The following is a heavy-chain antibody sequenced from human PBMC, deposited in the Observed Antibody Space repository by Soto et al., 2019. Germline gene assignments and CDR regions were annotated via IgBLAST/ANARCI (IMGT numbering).Heavy chain of an antibody. Sequence: QVQLVQSGAEVKRRGASVKVSCQDSGYTFTNYGISWVRQAPGQGLEWMGWISTDNGNTHSARKVQGRVSMTTDTSTRTAFMEVSSLRPDDTAMSYCARDGVGGPAAGISYYHHGLDVCSQGTKVTVSS. V-gene: IGHV1-18*01. CDR2: ISTDNGNT. D-gene: IGHD6-13*01. CDR1: GYTFTNYG. J-gene: IGHJ6*02. CDR3: ARDGVGGPAAGISYYHHGLDV.